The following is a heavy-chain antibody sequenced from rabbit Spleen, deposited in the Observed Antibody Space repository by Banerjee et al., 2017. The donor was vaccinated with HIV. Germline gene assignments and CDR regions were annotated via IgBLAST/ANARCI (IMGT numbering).Heavy chain of an antibody. CDR1: GFTLSSYY. V-gene: IGHV1S7*01. CDR2: IDPVFGIS. CDR3: ARDLAGVIGWNFSL. D-gene: IGHD4-1*01. Sequence: QLEESAGGLVQPGGSLKLSCKASGFTLSSYYMNWVRQAPGKGLEWIGYIDPVFGISYYANWVSGRFSISRENAQNTVFLQMTSLTAADTATYFCARDLAGVIGWNFSLWGPGTLVTVS. J-gene: IGHJ4*01.